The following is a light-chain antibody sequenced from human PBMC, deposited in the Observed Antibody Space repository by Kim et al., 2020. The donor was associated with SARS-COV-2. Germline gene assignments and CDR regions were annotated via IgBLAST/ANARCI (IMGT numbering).Light chain of an antibody. V-gene: IGKV4-1*01. CDR3: QQYYSTPPRT. CDR2: WAS. CDR1: QSVLYSSNNKNY. Sequence: TINCQSSQSVLYSSNNKNYLAWYQQKPGQPPKLLIYWASTRESGVPDRFSGSGSGTDFTLTISSLQAEDVAVYYCQQYYSTPPRTFGQGTKVDIK. J-gene: IGKJ1*01.